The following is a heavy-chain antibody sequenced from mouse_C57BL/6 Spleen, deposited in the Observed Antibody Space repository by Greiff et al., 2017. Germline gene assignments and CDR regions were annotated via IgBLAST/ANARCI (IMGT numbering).Heavy chain of an antibody. CDR3: ARMEGYDYDEGAYFDY. CDR2: IDPEDGET. CDR1: GFNIKDYY. Sequence: VQLQQSGAELVKPGASVKLSCTASGFNIKDYYMHWVKQRTEQGLEWIGRIDPEDGETKYAPKFPGKATITADTSSNTAYLQLSSLTSEDTAVYYCARMEGYDYDEGAYFDYWGQGTTLTVSS. J-gene: IGHJ2*01. V-gene: IGHV14-2*01. D-gene: IGHD2-4*01.